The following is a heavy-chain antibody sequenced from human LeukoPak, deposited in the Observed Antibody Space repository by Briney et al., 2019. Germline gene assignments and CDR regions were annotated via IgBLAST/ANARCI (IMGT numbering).Heavy chain of an antibody. CDR2: ISYDGSNK. J-gene: IGHJ4*02. CDR1: GLTFSSYA. Sequence: GGSLRLSCAASGLTFSSYAMHWVRQAPGKGLEWVAVISYDGSNKYYADSVKGRFTISRDNSKNTLYLQMNSLRAEDTAVYYCARAFTYYYGSGSGEFDYWGQGTLVTVSS. D-gene: IGHD3-10*01. V-gene: IGHV3-30*04. CDR3: ARAFTYYYGSGSGEFDY.